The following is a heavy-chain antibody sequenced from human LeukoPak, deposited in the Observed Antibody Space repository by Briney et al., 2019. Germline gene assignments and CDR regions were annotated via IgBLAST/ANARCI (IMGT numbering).Heavy chain of an antibody. V-gene: IGHV3-66*01. D-gene: IGHD2-21*02. CDR3: ARERYCGGDCYSFAFDV. CDR1: GFTFSTYW. CDR2: FYSGGDST. J-gene: IGHJ3*01. Sequence: GGSLRLSCAASGFTFSTYWMSWVRQAPGKGLEWVSIFYSGGDSTNYADSVKGRFTISRDNSKNTLYLQMNSLRADDTAVYYCARERYCGGDCYSFAFDVWGQGTVVTVSS.